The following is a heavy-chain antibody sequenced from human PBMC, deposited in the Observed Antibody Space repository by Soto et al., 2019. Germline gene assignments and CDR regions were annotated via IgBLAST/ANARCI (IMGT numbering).Heavy chain of an antibody. CDR2: IIPIFGTA. Sequence: SVKVSCKASGGTFSSYAISWVRQAPGQGLEWMGGIIPIFGTANYAQKFQGRVTITADKSTSTAYMELSSLRSEDTAVYYCARLGQQHLGSSGKLVWFDPWGQGTLVTVS. CDR1: GGTFSSYA. D-gene: IGHD6-19*01. J-gene: IGHJ5*02. V-gene: IGHV1-69*06. CDR3: ARLGQQHLGSSGKLVWFDP.